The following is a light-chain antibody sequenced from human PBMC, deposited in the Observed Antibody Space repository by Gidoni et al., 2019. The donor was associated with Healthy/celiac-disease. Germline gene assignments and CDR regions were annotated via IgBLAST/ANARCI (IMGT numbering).Light chain of an antibody. CDR1: QSISSW. CDR3: QQYNSYPS. V-gene: IGKV1-5*03. CDR2: KAS. J-gene: IGKJ2*01. Sequence: DIQMSQSPSTLSASVGDRVTIPCPASQSISSWLAWYQQKPGKAPKLLIYKASSLESGVPSRFSGSGSGTEFTLTISSLQPDDFATYYCQQYNSYPSFGQGTKLEIK.